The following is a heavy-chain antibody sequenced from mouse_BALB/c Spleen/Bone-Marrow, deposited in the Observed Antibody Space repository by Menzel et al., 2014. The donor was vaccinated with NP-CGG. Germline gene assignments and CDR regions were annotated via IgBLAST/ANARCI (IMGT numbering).Heavy chain of an antibody. D-gene: IGHD2-3*01. CDR2: IYPGDGDT. Sequence: VHLVESGPELVKPGASVKISCKASDYAFSTSWMNWVKQRPGQGLEWIGRIYPGDGDTYYNGKFKGKATLTADKSSSTAYMQLSSLTSVDSAVYFCARSDGYRAMDYRGQGTPVTVSS. CDR1: DYAFSTSW. V-gene: IGHV1-82*01. J-gene: IGHJ4*01. CDR3: ARSDGYRAMDY.